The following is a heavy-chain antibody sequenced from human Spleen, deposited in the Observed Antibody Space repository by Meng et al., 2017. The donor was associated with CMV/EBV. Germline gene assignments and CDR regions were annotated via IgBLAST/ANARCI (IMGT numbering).Heavy chain of an antibody. D-gene: IGHD3-10*01. CDR1: GGSISSKTFY. V-gene: IGHV4-39*07. CDR3: AREITNVRGLISLYPVTRSEPFYFDT. CDR2: IYYSGHT. J-gene: IGHJ4*02. Sequence: GSLRLSCTVSGGSISSKTFYWGWIRQPPGKGLEWIGSIYYSGHTYYNPSLKSRVTISVDTSKNVFSLKLTSVTAADTAVYFCAREITNVRGLISLYPVTRSEPFYFDTWGQGTLVTVSS.